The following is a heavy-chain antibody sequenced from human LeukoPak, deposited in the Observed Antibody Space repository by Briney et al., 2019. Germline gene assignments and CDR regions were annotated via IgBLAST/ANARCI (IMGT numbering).Heavy chain of an antibody. CDR3: AREFGGPRYSSGDFDY. Sequence: PGGSLRLSCAASGFTFSTYWMHWVRQAPGKGLVWVSRINSDGSSTSYADPVKGRFTTSRDNAKNTLYLQMNSLRAEDTAVYYCAREFGGPRYSSGDFDYWGQGTLVTVSS. D-gene: IGHD6-19*01. CDR2: INSDGSST. J-gene: IGHJ4*02. CDR1: GFTFSTYW. V-gene: IGHV3-74*01.